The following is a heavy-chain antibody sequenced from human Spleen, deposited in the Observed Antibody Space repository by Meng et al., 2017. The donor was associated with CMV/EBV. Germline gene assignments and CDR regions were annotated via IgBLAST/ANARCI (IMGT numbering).Heavy chain of an antibody. D-gene: IGHD3-16*01. Sequence: CAVYGESFSGYYWTWIRQPPGKGLGWIGEMNHSGSTNYNPSLKSRVTISVDTSKNQFSLKLNSVTAADTAAYYCARGGARRNWVDPWGQGTLVTVSS. CDR3: ARGGARRNWVDP. CDR1: GESFSGYY. J-gene: IGHJ5*02. CDR2: MNHSGST. V-gene: IGHV4-34*01.